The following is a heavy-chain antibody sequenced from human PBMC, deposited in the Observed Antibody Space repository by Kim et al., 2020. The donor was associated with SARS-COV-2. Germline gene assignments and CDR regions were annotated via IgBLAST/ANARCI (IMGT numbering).Heavy chain of an antibody. V-gene: IGHV4-34*01. CDR1: GVSFSDSY. J-gene: IGHJ6*02. CDR2: IDHSGNT. Sequence: SETLSLTCTVYGVSFSDSYWSWVRQAPGTGLEWIGEIDHSGNTNYNPSLESRVTISVDTSKSQFSLDLTSVTAADTAIYYCAKVSMRSRRVGYSYGNFYYGMDVWGQGTAVTVSS. D-gene: IGHD5-18*01. CDR3: AKVSMRSRRVGYSYGNFYYGMDV.